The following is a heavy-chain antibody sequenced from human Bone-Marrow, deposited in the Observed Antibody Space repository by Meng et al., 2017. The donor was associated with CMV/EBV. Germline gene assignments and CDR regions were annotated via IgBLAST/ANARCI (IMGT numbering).Heavy chain of an antibody. D-gene: IGHD3-22*01. Sequence: SVKVSCKHSGYTFTGYYMHWVRQAPGQGLEWMGWINPNSGGTNYAQKFQGRVTMTRDTSISTAYMELSRLRSDDTAVYYCARDSYYYDSSGYPGNAFDIWGQGTMVTVSS. V-gene: IGHV1-2*02. CDR2: INPNSGGT. J-gene: IGHJ3*02. CDR3: ARDSYYYDSSGYPGNAFDI. CDR1: GYTFTGYY.